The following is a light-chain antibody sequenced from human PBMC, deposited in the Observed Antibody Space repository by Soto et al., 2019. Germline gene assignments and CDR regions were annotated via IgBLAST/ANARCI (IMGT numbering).Light chain of an antibody. V-gene: IGKV1-27*01. CDR2: AAS. CDR3: QKYNSLFT. Sequence: DIQMTQSPSSLSASVGDRVTITCRASQGISNYLAWYQQKPGKVPKLLIYAASTFQSGVPSRFSGSGSGTDFTLTISSLQPEDVATYYCQKYNSLFTFGPGTKVDIK. J-gene: IGKJ3*01. CDR1: QGISNY.